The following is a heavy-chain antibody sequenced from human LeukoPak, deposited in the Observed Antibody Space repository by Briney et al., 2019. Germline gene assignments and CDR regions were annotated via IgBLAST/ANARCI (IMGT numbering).Heavy chain of an antibody. CDR2: ISGSGGST. V-gene: IGHV3-23*01. CDR3: AKDGWGSYNFDY. CDR1: GFTFSSYA. Sequence: GGSLRLSCAASGFTFSSYAMSWVRQAPGKGLEWVSAISGSGGSTYYADSEKGRFTISRDNSKNTLYLQMNSLRAEDTAVYYCAKDGWGSYNFDYWGQGTLVTVSS. J-gene: IGHJ4*02. D-gene: IGHD1-26*01.